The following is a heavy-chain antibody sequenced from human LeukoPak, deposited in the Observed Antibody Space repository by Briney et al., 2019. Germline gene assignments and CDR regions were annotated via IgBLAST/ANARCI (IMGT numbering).Heavy chain of an antibody. D-gene: IGHD3-22*01. CDR3: ARDRGYNYDSSGFDY. CDR1: GGSISSYY. CDR2: IYYSGST. Sequence: SESLSLTCTVPGGSISSYYWSWIRQPPGKGLEWIGYIYYSGSTNYNPCLKSRVTILVDTSKNQFSVKLSSVTAADTAVYYCARDRGYNYDSSGFDYWGQGTLVSVSS. V-gene: IGHV4-59*01. J-gene: IGHJ4*02.